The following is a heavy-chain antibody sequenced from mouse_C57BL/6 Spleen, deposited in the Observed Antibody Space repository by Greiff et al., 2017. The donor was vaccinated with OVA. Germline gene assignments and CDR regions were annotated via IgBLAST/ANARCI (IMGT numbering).Heavy chain of an antibody. V-gene: IGHV6-3*01. J-gene: IGHJ4*01. Sequence: EVKVEESGGGLVQPGGSMKLSCVASGFTFSNYWMNWVRQSPEKGLEWVAQIRLKSDNYATHYAESVKGRFTIKRDDSKSSVYLQMNNLRAEDTGIYYCTERGRYGYDDAMDYWGQGTSVTVSS. CDR2: IRLKSDNYAT. CDR1: GFTFSNYW. D-gene: IGHD2-2*01. CDR3: TERGRYGYDDAMDY.